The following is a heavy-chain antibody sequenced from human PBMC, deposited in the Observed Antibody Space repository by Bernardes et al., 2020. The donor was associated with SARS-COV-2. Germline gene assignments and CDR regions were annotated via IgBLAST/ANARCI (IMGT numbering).Heavy chain of an antibody. CDR3: ARHASYTTGFFDY. V-gene: IGHV5-51*01. CDR1: GYSFTRYW. D-gene: IGHD4-17*01. J-gene: IGHJ4*02. Sequence: GEYLKSSGNGSGYSFTRYWIGWVRQMPGKGLEWLGIIYPGDSDTRYSPSFQGQVTISADKSISTAYLQWSSLKASDTAMYYCARHASYTTGFFDYWGQGTLVTVSS. CDR2: IYPGDSDT.